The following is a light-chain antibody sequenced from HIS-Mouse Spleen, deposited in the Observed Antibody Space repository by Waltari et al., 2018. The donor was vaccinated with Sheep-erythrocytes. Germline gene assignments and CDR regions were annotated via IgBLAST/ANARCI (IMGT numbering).Light chain of an antibody. V-gene: IGLV2-23*01. CDR3: CSYAGSSTPWV. CDR1: SSAVGCYNL. Sequence: QSALTQPASVSGSPGQSITISCTGTSSAVGCYNLASWYQQHPGKAPKLMIYEGSKRPSGVSNRFSGSKSGNTASLTISGFQAEDEADYYCCSYAGSSTPWVFGGGTKLTVL. CDR2: EGS. J-gene: IGLJ3*02.